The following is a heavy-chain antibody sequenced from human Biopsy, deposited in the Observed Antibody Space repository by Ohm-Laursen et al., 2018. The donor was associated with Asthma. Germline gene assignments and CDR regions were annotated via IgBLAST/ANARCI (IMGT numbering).Heavy chain of an antibody. Sequence: SQTLSLTCIVSYGSITSGGYYWTWIRQSPGKGLEWIGETNERGVTNNNPSLKSRVIISIDTYWNRVSLKLTSVTAADTAVYYCARGPELDVWGQGTTVIVSS. CDR3: ARGPELDV. J-gene: IGHJ6*02. CDR1: YGSITSGGYY. V-gene: IGHV4-31*03. CDR2: TNERGVT.